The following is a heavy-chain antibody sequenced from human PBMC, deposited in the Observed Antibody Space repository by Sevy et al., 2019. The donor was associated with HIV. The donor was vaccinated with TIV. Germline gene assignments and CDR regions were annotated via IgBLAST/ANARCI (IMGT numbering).Heavy chain of an antibody. CDR1: GFTLSSYG. V-gene: IGHV3-30*18. J-gene: IGHJ6*02. CDR2: ISYDGSNK. CDR3: AKDLEIVMVVAATYGMDV. Sequence: GGSLRLSCTASGFTLSSYGMHWVRQAPGKGLEWVAVISYDGSNKYYADSVKGRFTISRDNSKNTLYLQMNSLRAEDTAVYYCAKDLEIVMVVAATYGMDVWGQGTKVTVSS. D-gene: IGHD2-15*01.